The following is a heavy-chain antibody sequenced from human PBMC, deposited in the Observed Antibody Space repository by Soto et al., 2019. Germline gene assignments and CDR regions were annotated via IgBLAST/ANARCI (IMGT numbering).Heavy chain of an antibody. J-gene: IGHJ4*02. V-gene: IGHV4-30-4*01. CDR1: GVHISTDDYY. Sequence: QVQLQESGPGMVKPSQTLSLTCTVSGVHISTDDYYWTWIRQPPGKGLEWIGYIYYSGSTYYNWSLKSRVTISIDTSKNQFSLNLSSVTAADTALYYCASGTGVDGSHYLDNWGQGTLVTVSS. CDR3: ASGTGVDGSHYLDN. D-gene: IGHD1-1*01. CDR2: IYYSGST.